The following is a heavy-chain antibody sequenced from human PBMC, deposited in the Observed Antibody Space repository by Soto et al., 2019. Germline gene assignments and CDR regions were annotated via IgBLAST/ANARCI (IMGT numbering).Heavy chain of an antibody. D-gene: IGHD7-27*01. CDR3: ARGRYCLTGRCFPNWFDS. CDR2: IYKSATT. J-gene: IGHJ5*01. CDR1: GDSISNLDYF. Sequence: PSETLSLTCSVSGDSISNLDYFWAWIRQPPGQALEYIGYIYKSATTYYNPSFESRVAISVDTSKSQFSLNVTSVTAADTAVYFCARGRYCLTGRCFPNWFDSWGQVALVTVPS. V-gene: IGHV4-30-4*01.